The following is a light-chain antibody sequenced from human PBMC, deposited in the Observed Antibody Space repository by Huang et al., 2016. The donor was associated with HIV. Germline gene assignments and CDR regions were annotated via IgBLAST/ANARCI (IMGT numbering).Light chain of an antibody. CDR1: ESIGNN. V-gene: IGKV3-15*01. CDR2: GAS. J-gene: IGKJ2*01. Sequence: EIVMTQSPVTLSVSPGERATLSCRASESIGNNLAWYQQKPGQAPSLLMYGASTRAAAGPARFSGSGSVTEFTLTISSPQSEDFAVYFCQQYNNWPMYTFGQGTKLEIK. CDR3: QQYNNWPMYT.